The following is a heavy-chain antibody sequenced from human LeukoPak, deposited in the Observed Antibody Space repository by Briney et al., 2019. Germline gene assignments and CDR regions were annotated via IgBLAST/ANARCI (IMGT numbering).Heavy chain of an antibody. J-gene: IGHJ4*02. CDR3: ASSKIVDRLLNEPPLDC. V-gene: IGHV4-4*07. D-gene: IGHD1-26*01. CDR2: VYDTRNA. CDR1: GGSMNAYY. Sequence: PSETLSLTCTVSGGSMNAYYWSWIRHSAGKGLEWIGRVYDTRNAKYNPSFKSRVTMSIDPSRNYFSLKLYFVTAADTAVYYCASSKIVDRLLNEPPLDCWGQGALVTVSS.